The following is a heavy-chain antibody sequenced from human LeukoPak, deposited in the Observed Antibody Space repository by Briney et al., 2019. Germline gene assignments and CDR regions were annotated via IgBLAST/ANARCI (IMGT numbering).Heavy chain of an antibody. CDR2: IYYSGST. V-gene: IGHV4-39*07. J-gene: IGHJ5*02. CDR3: ASVGHGGNWFAP. CDR1: GGSISSTTHY. Sequence: SETLSLTCTVSGGSISSTTHYWGCVRQPPGKGLEWIGSIYYSGSTYYNPSLKSRVTISVDTSKNQFSLKLSSVTAADTAVYYCASVGHGGNWFAPWGQGTLVTVSS.